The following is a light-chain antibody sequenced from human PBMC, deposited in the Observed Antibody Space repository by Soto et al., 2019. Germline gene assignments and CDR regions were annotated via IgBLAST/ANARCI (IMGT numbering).Light chain of an antibody. CDR3: QHYNSYGT. V-gene: IGKV1-5*01. J-gene: IGKJ1*01. CDR1: QSISTF. Sequence: DIQLTQTPSTLSASVGDEVTITCRASQSISTFLNWYQQKPGKAPNLLIYAASGLQTGVPSRFSGSGSGTEFTLTISSVQPDDFASYYCQHYNSYGTFGQGTKVDIK. CDR2: AAS.